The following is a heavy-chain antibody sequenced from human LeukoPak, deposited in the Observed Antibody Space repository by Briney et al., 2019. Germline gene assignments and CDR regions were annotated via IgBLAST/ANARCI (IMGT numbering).Heavy chain of an antibody. J-gene: IGHJ3*02. CDR2: ISSSGST. Sequence: SETLSLTCTVSGDSISSGDYYWSWIRQPAGKGLEWIGRISSSGSTNYNPSLKSRVTISVDTSKNQFSLKLSSVTAADTAVYYCARGRHDYVWASYRHEAFDIWGQGTMVTVSS. V-gene: IGHV4-61*02. CDR1: GDSISSGDYY. CDR3: ARGRHDYVWASYRHEAFDI. D-gene: IGHD3-16*02.